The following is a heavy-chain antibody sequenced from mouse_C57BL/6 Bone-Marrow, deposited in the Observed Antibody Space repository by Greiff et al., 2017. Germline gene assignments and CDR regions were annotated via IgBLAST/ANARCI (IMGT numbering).Heavy chain of an antibody. CDR3: GAYYGSSPWFAY. D-gene: IGHD1-1*01. J-gene: IGHJ3*01. V-gene: IGHV6-6*01. Sequence: EVQGVESGGGLVQPGGSMKLSCAASGFTFSDAWMDWVRQSPEKGLEWVAEIRNKANNHATYYAESVKGRFTISRDDSKSSVYLQMNSLRAEDTGIYYCGAYYGSSPWFAYWGQGTLVTVSA. CDR2: IRNKANNHAT. CDR1: GFTFSDAW.